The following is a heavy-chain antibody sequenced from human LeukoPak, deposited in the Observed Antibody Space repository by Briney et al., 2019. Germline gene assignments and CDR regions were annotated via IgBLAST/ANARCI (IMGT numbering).Heavy chain of an antibody. V-gene: IGHV4-61*09. CDR1: GDSISSGSYF. D-gene: IGHD3-16*01. J-gene: IGHJ4*02. Sequence: SEALSLTCTVSGDSISSGSYFWAWIRQPAGKGLEWIGHIYPSGSANYNPSLKSRVTISVDTSKNQFSLKLSSVTAADTAVYYCASSLGYWGQGTLVTVSS. CDR2: IYPSGSA. CDR3: ASSLGY.